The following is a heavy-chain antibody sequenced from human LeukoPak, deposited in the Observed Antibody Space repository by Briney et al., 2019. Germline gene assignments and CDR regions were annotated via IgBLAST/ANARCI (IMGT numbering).Heavy chain of an antibody. Sequence: GGSLRLSCAASGFTVSSNYMSWVRQAPGKGLEWVSAISGSGGSTYYADSVKGRFTISRDNSKNTLYLQMNSLRAEDTAVYYCAKSPKSGVTMVRGVIIRGSWFDPWGQGTLVTVSS. V-gene: IGHV3-23*01. D-gene: IGHD3-10*01. CDR2: ISGSGGST. J-gene: IGHJ5*02. CDR1: GFTVSSNY. CDR3: AKSPKSGVTMVRGVIIRGSWFDP.